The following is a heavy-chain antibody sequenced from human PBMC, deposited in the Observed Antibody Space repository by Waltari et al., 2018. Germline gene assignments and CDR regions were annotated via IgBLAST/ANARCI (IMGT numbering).Heavy chain of an antibody. D-gene: IGHD2-15*01. CDR1: GGSFSGYY. V-gene: IGHV4-34*01. CDR2: INHSGST. Sequence: QVQLQQWGAGLLKPSETLSLTCAVYGGSFSGYYWSWIRQPPGKGLEWIGEINHSGSTNSNPSLKSRVTISVDTSKNQFSLRLSSVTAADTAVYYCARGGEKDIVVVVAATASEYFDYWGQGTLVTVSS. J-gene: IGHJ4*02. CDR3: ARGGEKDIVVVVAATASEYFDY.